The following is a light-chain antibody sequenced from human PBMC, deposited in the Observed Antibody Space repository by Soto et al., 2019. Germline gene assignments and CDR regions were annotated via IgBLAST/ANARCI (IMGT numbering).Light chain of an antibody. CDR3: QAYDYSLTASV. J-gene: IGLJ3*02. CDR2: GVN. Sequence: QSVLTQPASVSGSPGQSITVSCTGSSSDFGDDKYVSWYQQQPGKGPNLLIYGVNSRPSGISNRFSGSKSGNTASLTISGLQVEDEADYYCQAYDYSLTASVFGGGTKLTVL. CDR1: SSDFGDDKY. V-gene: IGLV2-14*01.